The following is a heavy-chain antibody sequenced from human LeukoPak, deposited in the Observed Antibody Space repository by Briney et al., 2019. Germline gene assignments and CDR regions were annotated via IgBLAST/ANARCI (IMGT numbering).Heavy chain of an antibody. Sequence: PGGSLRLSCAASGFTFSSYGMHWVRQAPGKGLEWVAFIRYDGSNKYYADSVKGRFTISRDNSKNTLYLQMNSLRAEDTAVYYCAKDWVVVVPAARDWAFDIWGQGTMVTVSS. D-gene: IGHD2-2*01. J-gene: IGHJ3*02. CDR2: IRYDGSNK. V-gene: IGHV3-30*02. CDR1: GFTFSSYG. CDR3: AKDWVVVVPAARDWAFDI.